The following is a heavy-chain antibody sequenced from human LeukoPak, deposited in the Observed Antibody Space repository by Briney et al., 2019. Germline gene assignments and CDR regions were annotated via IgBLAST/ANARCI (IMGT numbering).Heavy chain of an antibody. Sequence: ASMKVSCKASGYTFTSYAMNWVRQAPGQGLEWMGWINTNTGNPTYAQGFTGRFVFSLDTSVSTAYLQISSLKAEDTAVYYCARRGYNWNAGGYWFDPWGQGTLVTVSS. CDR1: GYTFTSYA. D-gene: IGHD1-1*01. CDR2: INTNTGNP. CDR3: ARRGYNWNAGGYWFDP. J-gene: IGHJ5*02. V-gene: IGHV7-4-1*02.